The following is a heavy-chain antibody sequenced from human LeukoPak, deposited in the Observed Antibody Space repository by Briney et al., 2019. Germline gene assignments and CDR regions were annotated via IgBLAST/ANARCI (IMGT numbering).Heavy chain of an antibody. J-gene: IGHJ5*02. CDR1: GFTFSSYA. D-gene: IGHD3-3*01. CDR3: ARDLTIFGLGFDP. V-gene: IGHV3-23*01. Sequence: GGSLRLSCAASGFTFSSYAMSWVRQAPGKGLEWVSAISGSGGSTYYADSVKGRFTISRDNSKNTLYLQMNSLRAEDTAMYYCARDLTIFGLGFDPWGQGTLVTVSS. CDR2: ISGSGGST.